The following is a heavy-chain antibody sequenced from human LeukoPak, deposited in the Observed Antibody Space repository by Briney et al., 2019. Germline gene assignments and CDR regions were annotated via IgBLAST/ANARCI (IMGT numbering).Heavy chain of an antibody. J-gene: IGHJ5*02. CDR3: ARDQGRVGYSSGWYLGFDP. CDR2: INPRGTST. Sequence: GASVKVSCKASGYSFTSHYMHWVRQAPGQGLEWMGLINPRGTSTIYAQKFQGRVTMTRDVSTSTVYMELSSLRSEDMAVYYCARDQGRVGYSSGWYLGFDPWGQGTLVTVSS. D-gene: IGHD6-19*01. CDR1: GYSFTSHY. V-gene: IGHV1-46*01.